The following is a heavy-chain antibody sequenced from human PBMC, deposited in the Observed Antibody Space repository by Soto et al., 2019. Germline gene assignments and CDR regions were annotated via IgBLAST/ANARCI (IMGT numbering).Heavy chain of an antibody. D-gene: IGHD4-17*01. V-gene: IGHV3-23*01. J-gene: IGHJ3*01. Sequence: EVQVLESGGGLVQPGGSLRLSCAASGFTFSSSGMSWVRQAPGKGLEWVSSISIRGDYRYYADSVKGRFTISRDNSKNTLYLQMSSLTAEDTALYYCANHGGFDFWGQGTMVAVSS. CDR3: ANHGGFDF. CDR1: GFTFSSSG. CDR2: ISIRGDYR.